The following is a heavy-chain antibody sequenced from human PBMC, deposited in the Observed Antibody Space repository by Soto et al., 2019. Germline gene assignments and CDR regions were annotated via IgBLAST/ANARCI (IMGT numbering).Heavy chain of an antibody. D-gene: IGHD2-2*01. CDR3: ARGDASGY. J-gene: IGHJ4*02. V-gene: IGHV3-48*03. CDR2: IDSSGSAI. Sequence: EVQLVESGGGCVQPGGSLRLSCIASGFTFSSYEMNWVRQAPGKGLQWVSYIDSSGSAIYYADSVKGRFTISRDNAKNSLYLQMNSLRAEDTALYYCARGDASGYWGQGTLVTVSS. CDR1: GFTFSSYE.